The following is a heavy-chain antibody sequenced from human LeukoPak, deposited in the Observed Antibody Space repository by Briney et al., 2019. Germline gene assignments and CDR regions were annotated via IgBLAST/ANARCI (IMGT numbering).Heavy chain of an antibody. CDR2: ISYDGSNK. D-gene: IGHD5-12*01. CDR3: ARGRNIVATIGYFDY. V-gene: IGHV3-30-3*01. CDR1: GFTFSSYA. Sequence: GGSLRLSCAASGFTFSSYAMHWVRQAPGKGREWVAVISYDGSNKYYADSVKGRFTISRDNSKNTLYLQMNSLRAEDTAVYYCARGRNIVATIGYFDYWGQGTLVTVSS. J-gene: IGHJ4*02.